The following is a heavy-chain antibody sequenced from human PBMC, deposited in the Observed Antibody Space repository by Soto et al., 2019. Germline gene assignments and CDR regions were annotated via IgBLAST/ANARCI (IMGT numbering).Heavy chain of an antibody. CDR3: AKEYSTSFDY. D-gene: IGHD6-6*01. V-gene: IGHV3-7*01. CDR1: GFIFSTYW. CDR2: IKPDGSAK. J-gene: IGHJ4*02. Sequence: GGSLRLSCAASGFIFSTYWMTWVRQAPGKGLEWVANIKPDGSAKNYVDSVKGRFTISRDNAKNSLYLQMDSLRAEDTAVYYCAKEYSTSFDYWGQGTPVTVSS.